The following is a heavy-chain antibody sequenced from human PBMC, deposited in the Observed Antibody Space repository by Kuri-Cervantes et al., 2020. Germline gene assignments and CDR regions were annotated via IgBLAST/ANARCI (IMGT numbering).Heavy chain of an antibody. D-gene: IGHD2-15*01. CDR3: ARGRMALLGVVAVLDYFDY. CDR1: GFTFSYYG. CDR2: LSYDGNYK. J-gene: IGHJ4*02. V-gene: IGHV3-33*05. Sequence: GGSLRLSCAASGFTFSYYGMHWVRQAPGKGLEWVAGLSYDGNYKYYADSVKGRFTISRDNAKNSLYLQMNSLRAEDTALYHCARGRMALLGVVAVLDYFDYWGQGTLVTVSS.